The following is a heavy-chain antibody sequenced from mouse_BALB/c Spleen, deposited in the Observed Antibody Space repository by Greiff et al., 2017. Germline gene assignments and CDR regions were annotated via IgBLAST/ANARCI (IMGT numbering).Heavy chain of an antibody. CDR3: ARGRPITTVEGGMDY. CDR1: GFTFSSYA. Sequence: EVHVVESGGGLVKPGGSLKLSCAVSGFTFSSYAMSWVRQTPEKRLEWVASISSGGSTYYPDSVKGRFTISRDNARNILYLQMSSLKSEDTAMYYCARGRPITTVEGGMDYWGQGTSVTVSA. D-gene: IGHD1-1*01. J-gene: IGHJ4*01. V-gene: IGHV5-6-5*01. CDR2: ISSGGST.